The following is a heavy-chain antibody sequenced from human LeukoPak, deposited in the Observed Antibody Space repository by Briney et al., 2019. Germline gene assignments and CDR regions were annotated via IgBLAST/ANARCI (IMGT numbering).Heavy chain of an antibody. CDR2: IKYNGSNI. CDR1: GFTFSSYY. CDR3: ARVGGSGFCSVSRCARERGYYYYRDV. J-gene: IGHJ6*03. V-gene: IGHV3-11*01. Sequence: GGSLRLSCEASGFTFSSYYMRWIRQAPGKGLEWVAYIKYNGSNIYYADSVKGRFTISRDNAKKTLYLQMYSQRAEDTAVYYCARVGGSGFCSVSRCARERGYYYYRDVWGKGTTVTVS. D-gene: IGHD2-15*01.